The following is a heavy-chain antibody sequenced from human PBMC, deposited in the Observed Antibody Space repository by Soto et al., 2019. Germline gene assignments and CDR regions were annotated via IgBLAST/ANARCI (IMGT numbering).Heavy chain of an antibody. J-gene: IGHJ4*02. V-gene: IGHV3-21*01. CDR3: ARGGGSSSYPFDY. D-gene: IGHD6-13*01. Sequence: EVQLVESGGGLVKPGGSLRLSCAASGFTFSSYSMNWVRQAPGKGLEWVSSISSSSSYIYYADSVKGRFTISRDNAKNSLYLQMNSLRAEDMAVYYCARGGGSSSYPFDYWGQGTLVTVSS. CDR2: ISSSSSYI. CDR1: GFTFSSYS.